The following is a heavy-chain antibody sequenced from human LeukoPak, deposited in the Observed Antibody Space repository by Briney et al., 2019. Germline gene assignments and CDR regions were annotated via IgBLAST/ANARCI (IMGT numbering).Heavy chain of an antibody. Sequence: PGESLRLSCAASGFAFSGCWMHWVRQAPGKGLVWVSRIHSDGRSTDYADSVKGRFTISRDNAKNTLNLQMNSLRAEDTAVYYCARDPRGGTLDYWGQGALVTVSS. CDR3: ARDPRGGTLDY. CDR1: GFAFSGCW. D-gene: IGHD3-10*01. V-gene: IGHV3-74*01. CDR2: IHSDGRST. J-gene: IGHJ4*02.